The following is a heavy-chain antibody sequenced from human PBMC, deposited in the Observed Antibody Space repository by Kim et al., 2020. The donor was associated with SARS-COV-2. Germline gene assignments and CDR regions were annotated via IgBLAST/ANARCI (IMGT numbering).Heavy chain of an antibody. CDR3: ARSPISLGVAPIDY. Sequence: SETLSLTCTVSGGSISSGGYYWSWIHQHPGKGLEWIGYIYYSGSTYYNPSLKSRVTISVDTSKNQFSLKLSSVTAADTAVYYCARSPISLGVAPIDYWGQGTLVTVSS. D-gene: IGHD3-10*01. CDR2: IYYSGST. J-gene: IGHJ4*02. CDR1: GGSISSGGYY. V-gene: IGHV4-31*03.